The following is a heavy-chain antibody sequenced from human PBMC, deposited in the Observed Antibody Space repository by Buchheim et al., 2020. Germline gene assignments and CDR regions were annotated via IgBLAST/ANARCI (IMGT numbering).Heavy chain of an antibody. CDR3: ARSRPPIYCSSTSCLPIDFDY. J-gene: IGHJ4*02. V-gene: IGHV5-51*01. Sequence: EVQLVQSGAEVKKPGESLKISCKGSGYSFTSYWIGWVRQMPGKGLEWMGIIYPGDSDTRYSPSFQGQVTISADKSISTAYLQWSSLKASDTAMYYCARSRPPIYCSSTSCLPIDFDYWGQGTL. CDR2: IYPGDSDT. CDR1: GYSFTSYW. D-gene: IGHD2-2*01.